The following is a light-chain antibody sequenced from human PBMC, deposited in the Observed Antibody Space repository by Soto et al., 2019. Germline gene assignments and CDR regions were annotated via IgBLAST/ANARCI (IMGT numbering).Light chain of an antibody. CDR1: SSDVGGYNY. CDR3: SSYTSISTLVV. V-gene: IGLV2-14*01. CDR2: DIT. J-gene: IGLJ2*01. Sequence: QSAMTQPASVSGSPGQSITISCTGTSSDVGGYNYVSWYQQHPGKAPNLMIYDITYRPSGVSNRFLGSKSGNTASLTISGLQAEDEADYYCSSYTSISTLVVFGGGTKLTVL.